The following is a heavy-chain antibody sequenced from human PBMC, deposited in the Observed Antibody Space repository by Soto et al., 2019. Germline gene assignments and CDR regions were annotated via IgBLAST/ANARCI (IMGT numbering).Heavy chain of an antibody. V-gene: IGHV1-18*01. CDR1: GYTFTSYG. Sequence: ASVKVSCKASGYTFTSYGISWVRQAPGQGLEWMGWISAYNGNTNYAQKLQGRVTMTTDTSTSTAYMELRSLRSDDTAVYYCARDHSGSYLGGSYYYYGMDVWGQGTTVTVSS. CDR2: ISAYNGNT. J-gene: IGHJ6*02. CDR3: ARDHSGSYLGGSYYYYGMDV. D-gene: IGHD1-26*01.